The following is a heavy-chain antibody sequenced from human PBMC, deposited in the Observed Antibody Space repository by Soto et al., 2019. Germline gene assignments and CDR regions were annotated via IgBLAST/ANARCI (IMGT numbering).Heavy chain of an antibody. CDR2: ISGDGTTQ. J-gene: IGHJ4*02. D-gene: IGHD3-16*01. CDR1: GFKFGDHY. CDR3: AGDPFYYASGF. Sequence: GGSLRLSCAASGFKFGDHYMTWIRQAPGKGLEWVSKISGDGTTQYYADSVKGRFTVSRDNTKNSLHLQMNRLRAEDTALYYCAGDPFYYASGFWGQGTLVTVSS. V-gene: IGHV3-11*01.